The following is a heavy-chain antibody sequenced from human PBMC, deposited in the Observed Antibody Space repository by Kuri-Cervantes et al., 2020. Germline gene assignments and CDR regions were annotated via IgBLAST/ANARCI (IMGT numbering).Heavy chain of an antibody. CDR3: ARGRSSWYSSRPTTWYYYYGMDV. V-gene: IGHV4-4*07. J-gene: IGHJ6*02. CDR2: IYTSGST. D-gene: IGHD6-13*01. CDR1: GGSISSYY. Sequence: SETLSLTCTVSGGSISSYYWSWIRQPAGKGLEWIGRIYTSGSTNYNPSLKSRVTISVDTSKNQFSLKLSSVTAADTAVYYCARGRSSWYSSRPTTWYYYYGMDVWGQGTMVTVSS.